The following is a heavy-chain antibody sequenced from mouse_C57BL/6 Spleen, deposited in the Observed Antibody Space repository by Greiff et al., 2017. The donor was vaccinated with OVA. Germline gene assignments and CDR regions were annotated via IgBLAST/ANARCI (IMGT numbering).Heavy chain of an antibody. CDR1: GFTFSDYG. V-gene: IGHV5-17*01. D-gene: IGHD2-13*01. CDR2: ISSGSSTI. Sequence: DVKLVESGGGLVKPGGSLKLSCAASGFTFSDYGMHWVRQAPEKGLEWVAYISSGSSTIYYADTVKGRFTISRDNAKNTLFLQMTSLRSEDTAMYYCARDYLYYAMDYWGQGTSVTVSS. CDR3: ARDYLYYAMDY. J-gene: IGHJ4*01.